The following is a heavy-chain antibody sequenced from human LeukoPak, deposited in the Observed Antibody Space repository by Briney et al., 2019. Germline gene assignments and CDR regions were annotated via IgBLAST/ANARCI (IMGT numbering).Heavy chain of an antibody. V-gene: IGHV1-8*01. CDR1: GYTFTSYE. CDR3: ARGISTTT. CDR2: MNPNSGNT. D-gene: IGHD1-1*01. Sequence: GASVTVSCTASGYTFTSYEINWVRQATGQGLEWMGWMNPNSGNTGYEQKFRGRVTMTRNISINTAYMELSSLRSEDTAVYYCARGISTTTWGQGTQVIVSS. J-gene: IGHJ5*02.